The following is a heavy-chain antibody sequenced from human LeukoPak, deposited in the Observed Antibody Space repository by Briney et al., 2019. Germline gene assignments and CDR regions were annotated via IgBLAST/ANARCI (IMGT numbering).Heavy chain of an antibody. V-gene: IGHV3-7*01. J-gene: IGHJ4*02. Sequence: PGGSLRLSCAASGFTFSSYWMSWVRQAPGKGLEWVASINQGGSRLHYLDSVTGRFIISRDDAQNSLFLQMTRLRVDDTAVYYCARLKDDVTKLDYWGQGTLVSVSS. CDR1: GFTFSSYW. D-gene: IGHD2-8*01. CDR2: INQGGSRL. CDR3: ARLKDDVTKLDY.